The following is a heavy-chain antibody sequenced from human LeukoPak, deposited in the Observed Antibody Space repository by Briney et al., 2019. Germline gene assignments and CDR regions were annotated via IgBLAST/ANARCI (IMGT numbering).Heavy chain of an antibody. Sequence: GGSLRLSCAASGFTFSSYAMSWVRQAPGKGLEWVSAISGSGGSTYYADSVKGRFTISRDNSKNTLYLQMSSLRAEDTAVYYCAKDQGYSSGWYRSYFDYWGQGTLVTVSS. CDR2: ISGSGGST. D-gene: IGHD6-19*01. V-gene: IGHV3-23*01. J-gene: IGHJ4*02. CDR3: AKDQGYSSGWYRSYFDY. CDR1: GFTFSSYA.